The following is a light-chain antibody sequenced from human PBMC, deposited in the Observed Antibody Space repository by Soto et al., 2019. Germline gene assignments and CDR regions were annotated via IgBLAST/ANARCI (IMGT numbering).Light chain of an antibody. CDR1: SADVGGFNY. CDR3: SSYKSSSNYV. CDR2: EVN. V-gene: IGLV2-14*01. Sequence: QSVLTQPASVSGSPGQSITISCTGTSADVGGFNYVSWYQQHPGKAPKLMIYEVNNRPSGVSNRFSGSKSGNTASLTISGLQAEDEADYHCSSYKSSSNYVFGTGTKVTVL. J-gene: IGLJ1*01.